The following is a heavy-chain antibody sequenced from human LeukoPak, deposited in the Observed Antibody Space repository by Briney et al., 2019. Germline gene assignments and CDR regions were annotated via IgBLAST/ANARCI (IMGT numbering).Heavy chain of an antibody. D-gene: IGHD4-17*01. CDR1: GGSISSYY. CDR2: IYYSGST. J-gene: IGHJ6*02. V-gene: IGHV4-59*01. Sequence: PSETLSLTCTVSGGSISSYYWSWIRQPPGKGLEWSGYIYYSGSTNYNPSLKRRGAISVDTSQNPFSPNLRSVTAADTAVHYCASDGPPNRNGDYGGYYYSGMHVWRQGTTVPVYS. CDR3: ASDGPPNRNGDYGGYYYSGMHV.